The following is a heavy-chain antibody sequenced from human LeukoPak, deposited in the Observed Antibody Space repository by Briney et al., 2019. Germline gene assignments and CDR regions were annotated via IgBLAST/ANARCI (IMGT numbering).Heavy chain of an antibody. J-gene: IGHJ4*02. CDR3: AREGDSSGYYADYFDY. V-gene: IGHV3-23*01. CDR1: GFTFSSYA. D-gene: IGHD3-22*01. CDR2: ISGSGGST. Sequence: GGSLRLSCAASGFTFSSYAMSWVRQAPGKGLEWVSAISGSGGSTYYADSVKGRFTISRDNAKNSLYLQMYSLRAEDTAVYYCAREGDSSGYYADYFDYWGQGTLVTVSS.